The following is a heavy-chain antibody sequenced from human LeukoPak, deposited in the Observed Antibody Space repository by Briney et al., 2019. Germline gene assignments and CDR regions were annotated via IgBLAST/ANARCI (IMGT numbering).Heavy chain of an antibody. V-gene: IGHV3-30-3*01. D-gene: IGHD2-2*01. CDR3: ARVGAYCTSTSCLDY. CDR2: ISYDGSNK. J-gene: IGHJ4*02. CDR1: GFTFSSYA. Sequence: GGSLRLSCAASGFTFSSYAMHWVRQAPGKGLEWVAVISYDGSNKYYADSVKGRFTISRDNSKNTLYLQMNSLRAEDTAVYYCARVGAYCTSTSCLDYWGQGTLVTVSS.